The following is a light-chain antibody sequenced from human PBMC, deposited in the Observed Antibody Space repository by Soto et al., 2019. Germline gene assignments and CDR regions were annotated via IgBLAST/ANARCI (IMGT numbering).Light chain of an antibody. CDR2: AAT. CDR3: QQSYTTPH. Sequence: DIQMTQSPSSLSASVGDRVTISCRASQTISSYLNWYQQKPGKAPKLLIHAATSLHSGVPSRFSGSESETGTDFPLTISSLQPEDFATYYCQQSYTTPHFGQGTKLVI. V-gene: IGKV1-39*01. CDR1: QTISSY. J-gene: IGKJ2*01.